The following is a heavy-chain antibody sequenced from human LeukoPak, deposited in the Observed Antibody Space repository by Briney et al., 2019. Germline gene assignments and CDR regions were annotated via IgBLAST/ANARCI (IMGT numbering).Heavy chain of an antibody. CDR2: IKSKTDGGTT. J-gene: IGHJ4*02. CDR3: TALGAASEY. V-gene: IGHV3-15*01. CDR1: GLTFSNAW. D-gene: IGHD2-15*01. Sequence: PGGSLRLSCLASGLTFSNAWTSWIRQAPGKGLQWVGHIKSKTDGGTTDYAAPVKGRFTISRDDSKNTLYLQMNSLKNEDAALYYCTALGAASEYWGQGALVTVSS.